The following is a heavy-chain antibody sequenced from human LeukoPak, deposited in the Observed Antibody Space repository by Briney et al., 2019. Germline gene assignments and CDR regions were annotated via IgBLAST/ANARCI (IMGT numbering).Heavy chain of an antibody. CDR3: ARLHEQLWYD. Sequence: AGGSLRLSCAASGFTFSSYEMNWVRQAPGKGLEWISYISSTGSTIYYTDSVKGRFTISRDNAKNSLYLQVNSLRAEDTAVYYCARLHEQLWYDWGQGTLVTVSS. CDR2: ISSTGSTI. CDR1: GFTFSSYE. D-gene: IGHD5-18*01. J-gene: IGHJ4*02. V-gene: IGHV3-48*03.